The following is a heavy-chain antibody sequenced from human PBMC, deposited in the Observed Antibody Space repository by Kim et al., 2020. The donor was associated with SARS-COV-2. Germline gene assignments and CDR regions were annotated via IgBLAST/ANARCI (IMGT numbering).Heavy chain of an antibody. CDR1: GYTLTELS. V-gene: IGHV1-24*01. CDR2: FDPEDGET. CDR3: ATQPGGMITFGGVIPGGRYYGMDV. J-gene: IGHJ6*02. Sequence: ASVKVSCKVSGYTLTELSMHWVRQAPGKGLEWMGGFDPEDGETIYAQKFQGRVTMTEDTSTDTAYMELSSLRSEDTAVYYCATQPGGMITFGGVIPGGRYYGMDVWGQGTTVTVSS. D-gene: IGHD3-16*02.